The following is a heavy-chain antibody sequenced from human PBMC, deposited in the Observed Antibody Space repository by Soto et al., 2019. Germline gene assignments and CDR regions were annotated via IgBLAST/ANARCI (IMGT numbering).Heavy chain of an antibody. CDR1: GGSISSYY. CDR2: IYTSGST. CDR3: ARGRNGRRGYSYGYFDY. J-gene: IGHJ4*02. D-gene: IGHD5-18*01. V-gene: IGHV4-4*07. Sequence: SETLSLTCTVSGGSISSYYWSWIRQPAGKGLEWIGRIYTSGSTNYNPSLKSRVTMSVDTSKNQFSLKLSSVTAADTAVYYCARGRNGRRGYSYGYFDYWGQGTLVTVSS.